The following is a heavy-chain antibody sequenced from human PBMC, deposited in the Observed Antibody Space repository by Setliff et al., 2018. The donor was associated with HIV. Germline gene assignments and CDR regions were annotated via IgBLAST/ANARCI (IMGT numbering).Heavy chain of an antibody. J-gene: IGHJ6*03. CDR3: VKARVDGDYYYSYYMDV. CDR1: GFTFSSYA. D-gene: IGHD4-17*01. Sequence: QPGGSLRLSCSASGFTFSSYAMHWVRQAPGKGLEYVSAISSNGGSTYYADSVKGRFTISRDNSKNTLYLQMSSLRAEDTAVYYCVKARVDGDYYYSYYMDVWGKGTTVTVSS. V-gene: IGHV3-64D*09. CDR2: ISSNGGST.